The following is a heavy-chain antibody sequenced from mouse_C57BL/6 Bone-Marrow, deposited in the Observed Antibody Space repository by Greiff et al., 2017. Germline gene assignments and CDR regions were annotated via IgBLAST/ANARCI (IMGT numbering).Heavy chain of an antibody. CDR3: ARLGDGWDFDD. V-gene: IGHV1-85*01. CDR1: GYTFTSYD. J-gene: IGHJ1*03. Sequence: QVQLQQSGPELVKPGASVKLSCKASGYTFTSYDINWVKQRPGQGLEWIGWIYPRDGSTKYNEKFKGKATLTVDTSSSTAYLQLNSLTSEDSAVYFCARLGDGWDFDDWGKGTTVTVSA. CDR2: IYPRDGST. D-gene: IGHD2-3*01.